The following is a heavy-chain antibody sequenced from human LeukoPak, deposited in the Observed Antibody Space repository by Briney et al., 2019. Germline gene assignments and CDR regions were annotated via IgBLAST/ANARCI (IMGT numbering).Heavy chain of an antibody. CDR1: GGTFSSYA. Sequence: GSSVKVSCKASGGTFSSYAISWVRQAPGQGLEWMGGIIPIFGTASYAQKFQGRVTITADESTSTAYMELSSLRSEDTAVYYCARENGYSSSWYRGFDPWGQGTLVTVSS. CDR3: ARENGYSSSWYRGFDP. V-gene: IGHV1-69*01. D-gene: IGHD6-13*01. J-gene: IGHJ5*02. CDR2: IIPIFGTA.